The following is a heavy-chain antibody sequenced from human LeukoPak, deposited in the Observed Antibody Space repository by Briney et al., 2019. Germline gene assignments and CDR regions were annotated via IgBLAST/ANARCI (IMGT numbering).Heavy chain of an antibody. CDR2: ISSNGGST. V-gene: IGHV3-64*01. Sequence: GGSLGLSCAASGFTFSSYAMHWVRQAPGKGLEYVSAISSNGGSTYYANSVKGRFTISRDNSKNTLYLQMGSLRAEDMAVYYCARGDYVWGSSDYWGQGTLVTVSS. J-gene: IGHJ4*02. D-gene: IGHD3-16*01. CDR3: ARGDYVWGSSDY. CDR1: GFTFSSYA.